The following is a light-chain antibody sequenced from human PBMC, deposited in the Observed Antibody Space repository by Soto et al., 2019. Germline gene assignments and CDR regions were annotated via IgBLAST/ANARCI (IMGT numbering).Light chain of an antibody. J-gene: IGKJ1*01. Sequence: DIELTQSPASLAVSLGERATLRCRSSQTLLYPSSNKNFLAWYQQKPGQPPKLLIYWASTRESGVPDRFRGGGSGTDFTLTIDSLQAEDVAVYYCQQYYNTLWTFGQGTKVDIK. CDR3: QQYYNTLWT. CDR1: QTLLYPSSNKNF. V-gene: IGKV4-1*01. CDR2: WAS.